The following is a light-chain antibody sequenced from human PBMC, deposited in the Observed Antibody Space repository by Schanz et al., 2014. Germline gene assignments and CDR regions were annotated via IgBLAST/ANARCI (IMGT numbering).Light chain of an antibody. CDR3: CSYVDSYTWV. CDR1: SSDVGGYNY. CDR2: DVS. V-gene: IGLV2-11*01. J-gene: IGLJ3*02. Sequence: QSALTQPDSVFGSPGQSITISCTGTSSDVGGYNYVSWYQQLPGKAPKLMIYDVSKRPSGVPARFSGSMSGNTASLTISVLQAEDEADYHCCSYVDSYTWVFGGGTKLTVL.